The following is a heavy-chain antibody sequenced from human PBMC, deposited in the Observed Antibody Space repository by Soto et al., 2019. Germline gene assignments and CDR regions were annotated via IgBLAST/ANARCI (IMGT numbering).Heavy chain of an antibody. V-gene: IGHV3-33*01. CDR1: GFTFSSYG. CDR3: AREGRYCSSTSCYHHYGMDV. D-gene: IGHD2-2*01. CDR2: IWYDGSNK. J-gene: IGHJ6*02. Sequence: QVQLVESGGGVVQPGRSLRLSCAASGFTFSSYGMHWVRQAPGKGLEWVAVIWYDGSNKYYADSVKGRFTISRDNSKNSVYLQMNNLRAEDTAVYYWAREGRYCSSTSCYHHYGMDVWGQGTTVTVAS.